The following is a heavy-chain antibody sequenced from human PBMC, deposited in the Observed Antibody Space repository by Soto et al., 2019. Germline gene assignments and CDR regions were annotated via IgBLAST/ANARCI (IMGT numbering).Heavy chain of an antibody. V-gene: IGHV6-1*01. D-gene: IGHD6-19*01. J-gene: IGHJ4*02. CDR1: GYSVSSNTAA. Sequence: PSQTLSLTCVVSGYSVSSNTAAWNWIRSSPSRGLEWLGRTYYRSNWRHDYAVSVKSRITVNPDTSKNHFSLQLNSVTPDDTAVYYCARGVAGSGFDLWGQGTLVTVSS. CDR3: ARGVAGSGFDL. CDR2: TYYRSNWRH.